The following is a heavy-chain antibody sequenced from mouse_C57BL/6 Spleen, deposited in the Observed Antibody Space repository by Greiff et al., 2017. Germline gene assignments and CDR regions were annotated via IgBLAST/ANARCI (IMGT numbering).Heavy chain of an antibody. CDR2: ISDGGSYT. CDR3: ARDRGTTVAYFDY. Sequence: VQLKESGGGLVKPGGSLKLSCAASGFTFSSYAMSWVRQTPEKRLEWVATISDGGSYTYYPDNVKGRFTISRDNAKNNLYLQMSHLKSEDTAMYYCARDRGTTVAYFDYWGQGTTLTVSS. D-gene: IGHD1-1*01. CDR1: GFTFSSYA. V-gene: IGHV5-4*01. J-gene: IGHJ2*01.